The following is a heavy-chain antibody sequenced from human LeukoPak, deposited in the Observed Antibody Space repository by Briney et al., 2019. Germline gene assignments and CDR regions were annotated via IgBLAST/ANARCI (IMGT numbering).Heavy chain of an antibody. D-gene: IGHD2-2*01. V-gene: IGHV4-39*01. Sequence: PSETLSLTCTVSGGSISSYYWSWIRQPPGKGLEWIGSIYYSGSTYYNPSLKSRVTISVDTSKNQFSLKLSSVTAADTAVYYCARQDLVVVPAAIISWFDPWGQGTLVTVSS. J-gene: IGHJ5*02. CDR2: IYYSGST. CDR1: GGSISSYY. CDR3: ARQDLVVVPAAIISWFDP.